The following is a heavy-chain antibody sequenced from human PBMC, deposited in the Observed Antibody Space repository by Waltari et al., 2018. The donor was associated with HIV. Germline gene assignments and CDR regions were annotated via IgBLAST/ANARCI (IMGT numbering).Heavy chain of an antibody. CDR3: VRHWVYGSVPSAIRTFDN. CDR2: ISYSGTT. J-gene: IGHJ4*02. V-gene: IGHV4-39*01. CDR1: GDSIRATPFS. Sequence: QLQMQESGPGLVMPSETLSLTCSVSGDSIRATPFSWGWIRQPPGKGLEWIGSISYSGTTYSKASLSSRVIVSVDTPKNQFSLHLRSVTAADTAVYYCVRHWVYGSVPSAIRTFDNWGQGTLVTVSS. D-gene: IGHD3-10*01.